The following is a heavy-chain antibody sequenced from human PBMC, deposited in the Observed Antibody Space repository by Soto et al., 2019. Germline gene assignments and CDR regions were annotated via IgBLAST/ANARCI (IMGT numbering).Heavy chain of an antibody. V-gene: IGHV4-31*03. D-gene: IGHD4-4*01. CDR2: IYYSGST. J-gene: IGHJ6*02. CDR1: GGSISSGGYY. Sequence: SETLSLTCTVSGGSISSGGYYWSWIRQHPGKGLEWIGYIYYSGSTYYNPSLKSRVTISVDTSKNQFSLKLSSVTAADTAVYYCARDTSNYVDYYYYGMDVWGQGTTVTVSS. CDR3: ARDTSNYVDYYYYGMDV.